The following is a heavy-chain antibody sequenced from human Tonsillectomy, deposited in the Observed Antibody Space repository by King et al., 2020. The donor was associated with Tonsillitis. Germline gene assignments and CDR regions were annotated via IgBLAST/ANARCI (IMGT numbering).Heavy chain of an antibody. CDR3: ARGGIRGLYGWFDP. CDR1: GYTFTGYY. V-gene: IGHV1-2*02. CDR2: INPNSGGN. D-gene: IGHD2-8*01. Sequence: QLVQSGAEVKKPGASVKVSCKAAGYTFTGYYMHWVRQAPGQGLEWLGWINPNSGGNNYAQKFQGRVTMTRDTSISTAYMELSRLRSDDTAVYYCARGGIRGLYGWFDPWGQGTLVTVSS. J-gene: IGHJ5*02.